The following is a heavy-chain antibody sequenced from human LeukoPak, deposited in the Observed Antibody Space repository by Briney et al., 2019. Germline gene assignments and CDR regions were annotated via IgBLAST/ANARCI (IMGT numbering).Heavy chain of an antibody. CDR3: ATETNGRHYDY. CDR2: IGPTGSDR. Sequence: PGGSLRLSCTVSGLSFSTSGFNWVRQAPGKGLEWVACIGPTGSDRYHADSIKGRFTISRDNANNFLYLQMNSLRAEDTAVYYCATETNGRHYDYWGQGTLLTVSS. J-gene: IGHJ4*02. V-gene: IGHV3-21*06. CDR1: GLSFSTSG. D-gene: IGHD2-8*01.